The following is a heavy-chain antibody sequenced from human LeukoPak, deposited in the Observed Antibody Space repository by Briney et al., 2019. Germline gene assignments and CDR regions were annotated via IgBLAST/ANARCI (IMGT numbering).Heavy chain of an antibody. D-gene: IGHD3-22*01. V-gene: IGHV4-39*07. Sequence: SETLSLTCTVSSGSISTSNYYWGWVRQPPGKALEWIGNIFYSGSTYYSPSLKSRVTISLDTSRDQFSLKLNSVTAADTAVYYCAKSNGYWFIDHWGQRTMVTVSS. CDR3: AKSNGYWFIDH. J-gene: IGHJ3*01. CDR2: IFYSGST. CDR1: SGSISTSNYY.